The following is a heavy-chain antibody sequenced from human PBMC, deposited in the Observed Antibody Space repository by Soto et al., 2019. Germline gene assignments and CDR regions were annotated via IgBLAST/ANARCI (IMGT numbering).Heavy chain of an antibody. Sequence: SETLSLTCTVSGGSISNYYWSWIRQPPGKGLEWIGYLAYSGSPNYSPSLKSRVTISLDRSKNQFSVKLSSVTAADTAVYYCARITTFLTFDIWGQGTMVT. CDR3: ARITTFLTFDI. V-gene: IGHV4-59*01. D-gene: IGHD1-1*01. J-gene: IGHJ3*02. CDR1: GGSISNYY. CDR2: LAYSGSP.